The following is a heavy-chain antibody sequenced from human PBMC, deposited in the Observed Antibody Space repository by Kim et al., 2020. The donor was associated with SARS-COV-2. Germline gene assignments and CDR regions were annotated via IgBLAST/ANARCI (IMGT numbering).Heavy chain of an antibody. CDR1: GFTFSSYG. V-gene: IGHV3-33*01. Sequence: GGSLRLSCAASGFTFSSYGMHWVRQAPGKGLEWVTVIWYDGSNKYYADSVKGRFTISRDNSKNTLYLQMNSLRAEDTAVYYCVRAGGGNSFDYWGQGTLVTVSS. J-gene: IGHJ4*02. CDR3: VRAGGGNSFDY. D-gene: IGHD2-15*01. CDR2: IWYDGSNK.